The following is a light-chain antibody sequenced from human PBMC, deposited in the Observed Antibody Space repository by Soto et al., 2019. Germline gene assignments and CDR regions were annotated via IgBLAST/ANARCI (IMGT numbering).Light chain of an antibody. CDR3: QQYYSTPPT. Sequence: DIVMTQSPDSLAVSLGERATINCKSSQSVLYSSNNKNYLAWYQQKPGQPPKLLIYWASTRESGVPDRFSGSGYGSDFTLTISSLQAEDMAVYYCQQYYSTPPTFGHGTKVEIK. V-gene: IGKV4-1*01. J-gene: IGKJ1*01. CDR2: WAS. CDR1: QSVLYSSNNKNY.